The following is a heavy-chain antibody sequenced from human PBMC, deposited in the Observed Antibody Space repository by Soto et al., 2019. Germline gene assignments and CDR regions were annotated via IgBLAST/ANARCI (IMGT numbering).Heavy chain of an antibody. V-gene: IGHV4-61*01. D-gene: IGHD3-22*01. CDR3: ASSDSSGYYPGYFDY. J-gene: IGHJ4*02. CDR1: GGSVSSGSYY. CDR2: IYYSGST. Sequence: SETLSLTYTVSGGSVSSGSYYWSWIRQPPGKGLEWIGYIYYSGSTNYNPSLKSRVTISVDTSKNQFSLKLSSVTAADTAVYYCASSDSSGYYPGYFDYWGQGTLVTVSS.